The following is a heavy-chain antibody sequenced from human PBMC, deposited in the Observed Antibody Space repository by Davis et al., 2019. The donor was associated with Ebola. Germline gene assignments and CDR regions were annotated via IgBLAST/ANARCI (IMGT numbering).Heavy chain of an antibody. V-gene: IGHV3-21*01. Sequence: GESLKISCVGSENTFSGHSMNWVRQAPGKGLEWLSSINSRYNTYYAASAKGRFTISRDNARNSLFLQMNSLRAEDTAVYYCARGGYDFWSGYYNSWGQGTLVAVSS. D-gene: IGHD3-3*01. CDR2: INSRYNT. CDR3: ARGGYDFWSGYYNS. J-gene: IGHJ4*02. CDR1: ENTFSGHS.